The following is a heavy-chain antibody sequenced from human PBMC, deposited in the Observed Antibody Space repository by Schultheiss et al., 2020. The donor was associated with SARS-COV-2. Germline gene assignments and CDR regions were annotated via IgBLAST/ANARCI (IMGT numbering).Heavy chain of an antibody. Sequence: GGSLRLSCAASGFTFSSYEMNWVRQAPGKGLEWVSYISSSGSTIYYADSVKGRFTISRDNSKNTLYLQMNSLRAEDTAVYYCAREGGEYSYGHPYFDYWGQGTLVTVSS. J-gene: IGHJ4*02. CDR2: ISSSGSTI. CDR3: AREGGEYSYGHPYFDY. V-gene: IGHV3-48*03. CDR1: GFTFSSYE. D-gene: IGHD5-18*01.